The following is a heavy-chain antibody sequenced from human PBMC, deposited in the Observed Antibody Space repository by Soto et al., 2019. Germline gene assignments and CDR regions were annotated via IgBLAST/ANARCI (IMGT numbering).Heavy chain of an antibody. J-gene: IGHJ4*02. CDR1: GFSFSSYA. Sequence: EVQLLESGGALVQPGGSLRLSCAASGFSFSSYAMSWVRQAPGKGLEWVSGISDKGGSTYYADSVKGRFTISRDNSKNTLYLQMNSLRAEDTAVYYCAKDLASGVRYYSDQWGQGTLVTVSS. CDR3: AKDLASGVRYYSDQ. D-gene: IGHD2-8*01. CDR2: ISDKGGST. V-gene: IGHV3-23*01.